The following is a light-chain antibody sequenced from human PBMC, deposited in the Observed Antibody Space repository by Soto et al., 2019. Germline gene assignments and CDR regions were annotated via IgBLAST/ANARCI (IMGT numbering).Light chain of an antibody. CDR2: ASS. CDR3: QQYDNWPYT. CDR1: QNIRSH. J-gene: IGKJ2*01. V-gene: IGKV3-15*01. Sequence: EIVMTQSPATLSVSPGESATLSCRASQNIRSHLAWYQLRPGQAPRLLIYASSTRATGIPARFSGSGSGTEFTLTISSLQSEDFSLYFCQQYDNWPYTFGQGTKLEIK.